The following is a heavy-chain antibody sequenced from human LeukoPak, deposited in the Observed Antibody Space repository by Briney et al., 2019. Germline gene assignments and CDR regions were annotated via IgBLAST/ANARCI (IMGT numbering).Heavy chain of an antibody. CDR2: ISYDESQK. J-gene: IGHJ4*02. D-gene: IGHD6-13*01. Sequence: GGSLRLSCAASGFTLSSFTIHWVRHNPGKGLEWVAVISYDESQKWYADSVKGRFTISRDISKNTLYLEMDSLRYEDTAVYYCARAYDSSWHNFDYWGQGSLVTVSS. CDR1: GFTLSSFT. V-gene: IGHV3-30-3*01. CDR3: ARAYDSSWHNFDY.